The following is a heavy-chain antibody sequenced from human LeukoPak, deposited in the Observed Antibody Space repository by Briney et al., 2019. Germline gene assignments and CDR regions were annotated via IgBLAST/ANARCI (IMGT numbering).Heavy chain of an antibody. CDR3: AKALYSGYDWYYFDY. J-gene: IGHJ4*02. V-gene: IGHV3-43*01. CDR1: GFTFDDYT. Sequence: GGSLRLSCAASGFTFDDYTMHWVRQAPGKGLEWVSLISWDGGSTYYADSVKGRFTISRDNSKNSLYLQMNSLSTEDTALYYCAKALYSGYDWYYFDYWGQGTLVTVSS. D-gene: IGHD5-12*01. CDR2: ISWDGGST.